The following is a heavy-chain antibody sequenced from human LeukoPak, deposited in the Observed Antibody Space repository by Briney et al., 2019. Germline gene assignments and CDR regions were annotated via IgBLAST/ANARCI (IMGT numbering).Heavy chain of an antibody. CDR1: AFSSNTYS. CDR2: MKEDGSAT. Sequence: GGSLRLSCAADSAFSSNTYSWIRQTPGKGLEWVAMMKEDGSATYYVDSVKGRFTISRDNAKRSLYLQMSSLKVEDTAVYYCARGGASHFESWGQGTLVTVST. CDR3: ARGGASHFES. J-gene: IGHJ4*02. V-gene: IGHV3-7*04. D-gene: IGHD3-16*01.